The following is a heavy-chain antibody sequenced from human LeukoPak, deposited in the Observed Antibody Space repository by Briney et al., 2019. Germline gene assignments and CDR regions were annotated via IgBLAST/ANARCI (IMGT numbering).Heavy chain of an antibody. Sequence: SETLSLTCAVYGGSFSGYYWSWIRQPPGKGLEWIGEINHSGSTNYNPSLTSRVTISVDTYKNQFSLKLSSVTAADTAVYYCARVNSSPPTGDFWSGYYNHDYYYYYMDVWGKGTTVTVSS. CDR2: INHSGST. CDR3: ARVNSSPPTGDFWSGYYNHDYYYYYMDV. CDR1: GGSFSGYY. J-gene: IGHJ6*03. V-gene: IGHV4-34*01. D-gene: IGHD3-3*01.